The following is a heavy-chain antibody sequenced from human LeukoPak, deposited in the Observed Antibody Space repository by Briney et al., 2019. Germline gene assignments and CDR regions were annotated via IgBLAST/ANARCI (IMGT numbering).Heavy chain of an antibody. CDR1: AFTFRTYW. V-gene: IGHV3-7*05. Sequence: QPGGSLRLSCAASAFTFRTYWMSWVRQAPGKGLEWVAMIKPDGSEKYYVDSVKGLFTISRDNAKNSLYLQMTSLRAEDTAVYYCTRDASGDTSSGPRMDDWGQGTMVTVS. D-gene: IGHD1-26*01. CDR3: TRDASGDTSSGPRMDD. J-gene: IGHJ6*02. CDR2: IKPDGSEK.